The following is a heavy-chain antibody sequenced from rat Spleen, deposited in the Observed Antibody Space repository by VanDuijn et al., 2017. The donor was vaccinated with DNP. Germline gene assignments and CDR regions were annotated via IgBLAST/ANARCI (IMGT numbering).Heavy chain of an antibody. J-gene: IGHJ1*01. V-gene: IGHV5-25*01. CDR1: GFTFSNYN. CDR3: ARLGRLRPYWYFDF. CDR2: ITTSDGST. D-gene: IGHD1-11*01. Sequence: EVQLVESGGGLVQPGRSLKLSCVASGFTFSNYNMAWVRQAPKKGLEWVATITTSDGSTYYPDSVKGRCTISRDDAESSLYLQMNSLKSEDTATYYCARLGRLRPYWYFDFWGPGTMVTVSS.